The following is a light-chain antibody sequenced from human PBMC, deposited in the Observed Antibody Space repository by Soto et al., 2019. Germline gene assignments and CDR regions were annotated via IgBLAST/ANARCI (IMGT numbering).Light chain of an antibody. V-gene: IGLV1-40*01. CDR2: VNI. CDR3: SSYTDSSNYV. CDR1: SSNIGAGYD. Sequence: QSVLTQPPSVSGAPGQRVTISCTGDSSNIGAGYDVHWYQQLPGTAPKLLIYVNINRPSGVPDRFSASRSDSSASLAITGLQAEDEADYYCSSYTDSSNYVFGTGTKVTVL. J-gene: IGLJ1*01.